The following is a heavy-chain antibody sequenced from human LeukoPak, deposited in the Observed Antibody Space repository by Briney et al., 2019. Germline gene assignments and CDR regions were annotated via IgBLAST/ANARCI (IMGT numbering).Heavy chain of an antibody. CDR2: YYPDESDT. V-gene: IGHV5-51*01. CDR3: ERRRGCSSTSCRPDY. J-gene: IGHJ4*02. Sequence: PGEALKIACRGSGYSFNTYWLGWVRPMPGKGLEWRGRYYPDESDTRHSPSFQGQVTMSADKSINAPYLQWSSLKASDTAMYYCERRRGCSSTSCRPDYWGQGTLVTVSS. CDR1: GYSFNTYW. D-gene: IGHD2-2*01.